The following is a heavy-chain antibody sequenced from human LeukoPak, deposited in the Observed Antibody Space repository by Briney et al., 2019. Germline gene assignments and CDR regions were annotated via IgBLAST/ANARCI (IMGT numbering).Heavy chain of an antibody. CDR1: GYMFSGFH. CDR3: LLRVDY. J-gene: IGHJ4*02. Sequence: ASVKASCKASGYMFSGFHMRWVRQAPGQGLEWVGWINPNSGDTKYAQKFEGRITMTRDTSTSTAFMELTGLRPEDTAVYYCLLRVDYWGQGTPVTVSS. V-gene: IGHV1-2*02. D-gene: IGHD3-10*01. CDR2: INPNSGDT.